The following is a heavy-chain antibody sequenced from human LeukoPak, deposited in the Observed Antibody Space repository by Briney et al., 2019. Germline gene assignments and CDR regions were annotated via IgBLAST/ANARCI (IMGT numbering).Heavy chain of an antibody. J-gene: IGHJ4*02. D-gene: IGHD3-22*01. CDR2: ISGSGGST. V-gene: IGHV3-23*01. CDR1: GFTFSSYA. CDR3: AKDSIVVVITLFDY. Sequence: GGSLGLSXAASGFTFSSYAMSWVRQAPGKGLEWVSAISGSGGSTYYADSVKGRFTISRDNSKNTLYLQMNSLRAEDTAVYYCAKDSIVVVITLFDYWGQGTLVTVSS.